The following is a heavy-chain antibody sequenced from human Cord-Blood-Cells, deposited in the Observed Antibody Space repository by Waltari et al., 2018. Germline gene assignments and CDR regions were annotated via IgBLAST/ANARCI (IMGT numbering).Heavy chain of an antibody. CDR2: IDWDDDK. CDR3: ARLTLGYCSSTSCYDY. CDR1: GFSLSTSGMC. J-gene: IGHJ4*02. Sequence: GFSLSTSGMCVSWIRQPPGKALEWLARIDWDDDKYYSTSLKTRLTISKDTSKNQVVLTMTNMDPVDTATYYCARLTLGYCSSTSCYDYWGQGTLVTVSS. V-gene: IGHV2-70*11. D-gene: IGHD2-2*01.